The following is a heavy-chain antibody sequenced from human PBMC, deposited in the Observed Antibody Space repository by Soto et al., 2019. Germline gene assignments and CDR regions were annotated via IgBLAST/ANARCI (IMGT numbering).Heavy chain of an antibody. Sequence: GGSLRLSCAASGFTFSSYAMHWVRQAPGKGLEYVSAISSNGGSTYYANSVKGRFTISRDNSKNTLYLQMGSLRAEDMAVYYCARGFGFARYFDYWGQGTLVTVSS. CDR3: ARGFGFARYFDY. CDR1: GFTFSSYA. CDR2: ISSNGGST. D-gene: IGHD3-16*01. V-gene: IGHV3-64*01. J-gene: IGHJ4*02.